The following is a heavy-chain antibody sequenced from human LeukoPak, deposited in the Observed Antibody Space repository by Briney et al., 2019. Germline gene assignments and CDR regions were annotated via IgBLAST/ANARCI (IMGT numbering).Heavy chain of an antibody. Sequence: GGSLRLSCAASGFSITNYVMSWVRQAPGKGLEWVSGLSGSGGEDSVEGRFTISRDNSKNTVYLQVTSLRAEDTAVYYCAKGGNRRDYYFDYWGRGTLVTVSS. D-gene: IGHD2/OR15-2a*01. V-gene: IGHV3-23*01. CDR2: LSGSGG. CDR1: GFSITNYV. CDR3: AKGGNRRDYYFDY. J-gene: IGHJ4*02.